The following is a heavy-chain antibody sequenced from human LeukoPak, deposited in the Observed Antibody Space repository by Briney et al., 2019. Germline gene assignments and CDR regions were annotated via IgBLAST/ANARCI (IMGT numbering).Heavy chain of an antibody. CDR3: AREPSIAAADY. D-gene: IGHD6-13*01. CDR1: GGSISSGDYY. V-gene: IGHV4-30-4*08. Sequence: SETLSLTCTVSGGSISSGDYYWSWIRQPPGKGLEWIGYIYYSGSTYYNPSLKSRVTISVDTSKNQFPLKLSSVTAADTAVYYCAREPSIAAADYWGQGTLVTVSS. CDR2: IYYSGST. J-gene: IGHJ4*02.